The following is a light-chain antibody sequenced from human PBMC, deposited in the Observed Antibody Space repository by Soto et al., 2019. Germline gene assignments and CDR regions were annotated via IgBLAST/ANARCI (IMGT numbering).Light chain of an antibody. V-gene: IGKV1-8*01. CDR3: QHDNSYPRT. CDR2: SAS. CDR1: QGISSY. Sequence: AIRMTQSPSSFSASIGDRVTITCRASQGISSYLAWYQQKPGKAPERLIYSASTLQSGVPSRFSGSGSGTDFTLTINRLQSEDFATYYCQHDNSYPRTFGPGTKVDIK. J-gene: IGKJ3*01.